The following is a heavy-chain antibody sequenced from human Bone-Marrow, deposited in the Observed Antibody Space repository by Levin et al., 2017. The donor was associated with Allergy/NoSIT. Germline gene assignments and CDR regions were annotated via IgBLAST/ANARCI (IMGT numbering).Heavy chain of an antibody. J-gene: IGHJ6*02. CDR3: TRDRIAAAGRTFYYYYYGMDV. V-gene: IGHV3-49*04. CDR1: GFTFGDYA. Sequence: PGGSLRLSCTASGFTFGDYAMSWVRQAPGKGLEWVGFIRSKAYGGTTEYAASVKGRFTISRDDSKSIAYLQMNSLKTEDTAVYYCTRDRIAAAGRTFYYYYYGMDVWGQGTTVTVSS. D-gene: IGHD6-13*01. CDR2: IRSKAYGGTT.